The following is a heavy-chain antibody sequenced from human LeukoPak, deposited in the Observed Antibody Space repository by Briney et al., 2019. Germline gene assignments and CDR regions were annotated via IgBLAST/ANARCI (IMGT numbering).Heavy chain of an antibody. CDR3: AASSPQNWKTHEY. J-gene: IGHJ4*02. Sequence: ASVKVSCKVSGHTLIALSMHRVRQAPGKGVEWLGGFEPEDGETIYAQQFQGRVTMTEDTSTDTAYMELSSLRSEDTAVYYCAASSPQNWKTHEYWGQGTLVTVSS. V-gene: IGHV1-24*01. CDR2: FEPEDGET. CDR1: GHTLIALS. D-gene: IGHD1-1*01.